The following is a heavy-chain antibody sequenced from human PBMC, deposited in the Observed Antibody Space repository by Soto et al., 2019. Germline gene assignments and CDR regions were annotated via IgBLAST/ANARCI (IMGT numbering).Heavy chain of an antibody. J-gene: IGHJ6*02. D-gene: IGHD4-17*01. CDR2: MYYSGST. CDR3: AADTVTLYYYYYGMDV. CDR1: GGSISSRSYY. Sequence: QLQLQESGPGLVKPSETLSLTCAVSGGSISSRSYYWGWIRQPPRKGLEWIGSMYYSGSTYYNPSLKSRVTISVDTSKNQFSLKLSSVTAADTAVYYCAADTVTLYYYYYGMDVWGQGTTVTVSS. V-gene: IGHV4-39*01.